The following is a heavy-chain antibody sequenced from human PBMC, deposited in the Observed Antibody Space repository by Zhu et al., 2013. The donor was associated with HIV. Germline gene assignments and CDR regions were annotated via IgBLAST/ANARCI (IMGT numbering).Heavy chain of an antibody. CDR3: ARDIKSLSLPTYCGGDCYLGYGMDV. CDR1: GYTFTGYY. CDR2: INPNSGGT. V-gene: IGHV1-2*02. J-gene: IGHJ6*02. D-gene: IGHD2-21*02. Sequence: QVQLVQSGAEVKKPGASVKVSCKASGYTFTGYYMHWVRQAPGQGLEWMGWINPNSGGTNYAQKFQGRVTMTRDTSISTAYMELSRLRSDDTAVHYCARDIKSLSLPTYCGGDCYLGYGMDVWGQGTTVTVSS.